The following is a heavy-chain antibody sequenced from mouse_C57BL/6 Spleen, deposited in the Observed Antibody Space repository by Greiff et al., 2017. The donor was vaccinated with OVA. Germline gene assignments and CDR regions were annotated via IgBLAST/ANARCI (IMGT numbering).Heavy chain of an antibody. CDR2: ISSGVSYT. D-gene: IGHD1-1*01. Sequence: EVMLVESGGDLVKPGGSLKLSCAASGFTFSSYGMSWVRQTPDKRLEWVATISSGVSYTYYPDSVKGRFTISRDNAKNTLYLQMSSLKSEDTAMYYCARHFITTVVEGFAYWGQGTLVTVSA. J-gene: IGHJ3*01. CDR3: ARHFITTVVEGFAY. CDR1: GFTFSSYG. V-gene: IGHV5-6*01.